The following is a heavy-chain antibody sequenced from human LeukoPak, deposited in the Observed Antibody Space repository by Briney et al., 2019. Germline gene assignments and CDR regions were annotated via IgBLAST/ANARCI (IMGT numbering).Heavy chain of an antibody. D-gene: IGHD3-9*01. J-gene: IGHJ6*02. CDR2: ISYDGSNK. V-gene: IGHV3-30*18. CDR1: GFTFSSYG. CDR3: AKAGLGLRYFGWLSRPYGMDV. Sequence: PGRSLRLSCAASGFTFSSYGMHWVRQAPGKGLEWVAVISYDGSNKYYADSVKGRFTISRDNSKNTLYLQMNSLRAEDTAVYYCAKAGLGLRYFGWLSRPYGMDVWGQGTTVTVSS.